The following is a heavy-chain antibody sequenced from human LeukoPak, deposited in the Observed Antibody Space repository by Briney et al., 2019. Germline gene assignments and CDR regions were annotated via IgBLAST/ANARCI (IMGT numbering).Heavy chain of an antibody. CDR3: ARGGSLSASYYYGERWFDP. CDR1: GGSISSSSYY. J-gene: IGHJ5*02. D-gene: IGHD3-10*01. CDR2: IYYSGST. Sequence: SETLSLTCTVSGGSISSSSYYWGWIRQPPGKGLEWIGSIYYSGSTYYNPSLKSRVTISVDTSKNQFSLKLSSVTAADTAVYYCARGGSLSASYYYGERWFDPWGQGTLVTVSS. V-gene: IGHV4-39*07.